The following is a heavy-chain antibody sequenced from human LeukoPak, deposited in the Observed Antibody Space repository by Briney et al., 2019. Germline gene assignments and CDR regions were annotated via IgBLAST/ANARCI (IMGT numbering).Heavy chain of an antibody. D-gene: IGHD3-10*01. CDR2: IYPGDSDT. J-gene: IGHJ4*02. Sequence: GESLKISCKGSGYSFTSYWIGWVRQMPGKGLEWMGIIYPGDSDTRYSPSFQCQVTISADKSISTASLQWSSLKASDTAMYYCARLKKPDGSGTYTQYWGQGTLVTVSS. CDR3: ARLKKPDGSGTYTQY. V-gene: IGHV5-51*01. CDR1: GYSFTSYW.